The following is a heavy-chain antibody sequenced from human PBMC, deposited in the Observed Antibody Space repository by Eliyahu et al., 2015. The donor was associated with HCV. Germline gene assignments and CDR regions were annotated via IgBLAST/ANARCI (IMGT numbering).Heavy chain of an antibody. D-gene: IGHD3-22*01. CDR2: IIPIFGTA. CDR1: GGTXSSYA. V-gene: IGHV1-69*06. Sequence: QVQLVQSGAEVXKPGSSVKVSCXASGGTXSSYAISWVRQAPGQGLEWMGGIIPIFGTANYAQKFQGRVTITADKSTSTAYMELSSLRSEDTAVYYCARGSYYYDSSGYSIDYWGQGTLVTVSS. J-gene: IGHJ4*02. CDR3: ARGSYYYDSSGYSIDY.